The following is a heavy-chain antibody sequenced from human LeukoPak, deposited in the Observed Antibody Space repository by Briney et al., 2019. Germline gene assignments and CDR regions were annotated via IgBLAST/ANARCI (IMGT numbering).Heavy chain of an antibody. CDR2: MNPNSGNT. CDR3: ARGPWEIIYYYYYMDV. V-gene: IGHV1-8*01. Sequence: ASVKVSCKASGYTFTSYDINWVRQATGQGLEWMGWMNPNSGNTGYAQKFQGRVTMTRNTSISTAYMELSSLRSEDTAVYYCARGPWEIIYYYYYMDVWGKGTTVTVSS. D-gene: IGHD1-26*01. CDR1: GYTFTSYD. J-gene: IGHJ6*03.